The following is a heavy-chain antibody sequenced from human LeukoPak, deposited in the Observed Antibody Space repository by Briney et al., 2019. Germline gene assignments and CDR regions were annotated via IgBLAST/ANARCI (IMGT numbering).Heavy chain of an antibody. V-gene: IGHV1-46*01. CDR2: INPSGGST. CDR1: GYTFTSYF. Sequence: ALVKVSCKASGYTFTSYFMHWVRQAPGQGLEWMGIINPSGGSTSYAQKFQGRVTMTRATSTSTVYMELSSLRSEDTAVYYCARVELNYGMDVWGQGTTVTVSS. D-gene: IGHD1-7*01. CDR3: ARVELNYGMDV. J-gene: IGHJ6*02.